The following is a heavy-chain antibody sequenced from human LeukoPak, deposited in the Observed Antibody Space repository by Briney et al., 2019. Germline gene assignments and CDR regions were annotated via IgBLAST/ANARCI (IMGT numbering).Heavy chain of an antibody. J-gene: IGHJ4*02. CDR2: INHSGST. CDR1: GGSFSGYY. Sequence: SETLSLTCAVYGGSFSGYYWSWIRQPPGKGLEWIGEINHSGSTNYNPSLKSRVTISVDTSKNQFSLKLSSVTAADTAVYYCARRRYFEYYWGQGTLVTVSS. CDR3: ARRRYFEYY. D-gene: IGHD3-9*01. V-gene: IGHV4-34*01.